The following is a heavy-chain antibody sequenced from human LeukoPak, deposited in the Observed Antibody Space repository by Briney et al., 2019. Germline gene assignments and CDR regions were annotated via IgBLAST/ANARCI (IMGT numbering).Heavy chain of an antibody. Sequence: QPGGSLRLSCAASGFTFSSYGMHWVRQAPGKGLEWVAVISYDGSNKYYADSVKGRFTISRDNSKNTLYLQMNSLRAEDTAVYYCANDPVARDEYFQHWGQGTLVTVSS. CDR2: ISYDGSNK. D-gene: IGHD4-23*01. CDR1: GFTFSSYG. V-gene: IGHV3-30*18. CDR3: ANDPVARDEYFQH. J-gene: IGHJ1*01.